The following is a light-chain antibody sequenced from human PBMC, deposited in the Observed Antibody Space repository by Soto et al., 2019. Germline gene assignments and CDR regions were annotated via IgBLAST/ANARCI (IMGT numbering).Light chain of an antibody. V-gene: IGKV1-12*01. Sequence: DIQMTQSPSSVSAFVGDRVTITCRASQDISTWLAWYQQKPGKAPQLLIYSASTLQSGVPPRFSGSGSGTEFTLTISSLQPEDYATYFCQQLNGSPYTFGQGTKLEIK. CDR1: QDISTW. CDR3: QQLNGSPYT. J-gene: IGKJ2*01. CDR2: SAS.